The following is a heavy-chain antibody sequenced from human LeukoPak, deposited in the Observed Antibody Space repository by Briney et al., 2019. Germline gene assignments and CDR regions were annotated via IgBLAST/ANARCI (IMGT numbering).Heavy chain of an antibody. V-gene: IGHV3-53*01. CDR2: IYSGGNT. D-gene: IGHD1-1*01. Sequence: GGSLRLSCAASGFTVSSNYMGWVRQAPGEGLEYVSVIYSGGNTYYAGSVKGRFTISRDNSKNTVYLQMNSLRAEDTAVFYCARLVATTGRLYFDYWGQGNLVTVSS. CDR3: ARLVATTGRLYFDY. J-gene: IGHJ4*02. CDR1: GFTVSSNY.